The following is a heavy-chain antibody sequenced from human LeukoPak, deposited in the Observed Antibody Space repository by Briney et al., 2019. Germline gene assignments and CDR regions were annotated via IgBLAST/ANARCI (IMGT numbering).Heavy chain of an antibody. V-gene: IGHV3-48*03. CDR2: ISSSGSTI. D-gene: IGHD3-22*01. J-gene: IGHJ4*02. CDR1: GFTFSSYE. Sequence: PGGSLRLSCAASGFTFSSYEMNWVRQAPGKGLEWVSYISSSGSTIYYADSVKGRFTISRDNAKNSLYLQMNSLRAEDTAVYYCASCYYDSSGYYPPDYWGQGTLVTVSS. CDR3: ASCYYDSSGYYPPDY.